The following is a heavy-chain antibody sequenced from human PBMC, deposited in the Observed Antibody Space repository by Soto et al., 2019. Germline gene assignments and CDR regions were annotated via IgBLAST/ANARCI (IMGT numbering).Heavy chain of an antibody. CDR3: ARDRYCSSTSCLTPEYYFDY. CDR1: GGSISSGDYY. CDR2: IYYSGST. V-gene: IGHV4-30-4*01. D-gene: IGHD2-2*01. J-gene: IGHJ4*02. Sequence: QVQLQESGPGLVKPSQTLSLTCTVSGGSISSGDYYWSWIRQPPGKGLEWIGYIYYSGSTYYNPSLKSRVTLSVDTSKNQFSLKLSSVTAADTAVYYCARDRYCSSTSCLTPEYYFDYWGQGTLVTVSS.